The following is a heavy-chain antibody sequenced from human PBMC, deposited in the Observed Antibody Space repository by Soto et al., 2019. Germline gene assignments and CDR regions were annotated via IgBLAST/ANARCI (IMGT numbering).Heavy chain of an antibody. J-gene: IGHJ4*02. CDR1: GGSISSYY. CDR3: ARRGYDSSGYNNPLFDY. CDR2: IYYSGST. D-gene: IGHD3-22*01. V-gene: IGHV4-59*01. Sequence: SETLSLTCTVSGGSISSYYWSWIRQTPGKGLEWIGYIYYSGSTNYNPSLKSRVTISVDTSKNQFSLKLSSVTAADTAVYYCARRGYDSSGYNNPLFDYWGQGTLVTVSS.